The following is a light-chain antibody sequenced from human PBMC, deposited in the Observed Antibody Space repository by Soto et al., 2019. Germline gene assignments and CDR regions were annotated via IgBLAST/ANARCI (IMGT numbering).Light chain of an antibody. CDR1: SSNIGAGYD. V-gene: IGLV1-40*01. CDR3: QSLDSSMSGFHV. CDR2: GHS. Sequence: QYVLTQPPSVSGAPGQRVTISCTGNSSNIGAGYDVHWYQQLPGTAPKLLIYGHSNRPSGVPARCSGGKSGTSAALVITGSHDEDEAAYYCQSLDSSMSGFHVFGTGTKLTVL. J-gene: IGLJ1*01.